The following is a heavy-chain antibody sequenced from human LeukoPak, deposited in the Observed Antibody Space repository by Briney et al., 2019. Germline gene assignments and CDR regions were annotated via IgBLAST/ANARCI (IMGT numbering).Heavy chain of an antibody. D-gene: IGHD3-3*01. CDR3: ARDLYDFWSGYYTGPFDY. CDR2: ISSSGSTI. Sequence: GGSLRLSCAASGFTFSDYYVSWIRQAPGKGLEWVSYISSSGSTIYYADSVKGRFTISRDNAKNSLYLQMNSLRAEDTAVYHCARDLYDFWSGYYTGPFDYWGQGTLVTVSS. CDR1: GFTFSDYY. J-gene: IGHJ4*02. V-gene: IGHV3-11*01.